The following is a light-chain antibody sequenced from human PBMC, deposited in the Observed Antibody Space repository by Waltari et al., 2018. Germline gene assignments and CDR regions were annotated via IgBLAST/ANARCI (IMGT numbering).Light chain of an antibody. V-gene: IGLV2-23*02. CDR1: SSHVGNYKH. CDR3: SSYAGSSKGV. J-gene: IGLJ2*01. CDR2: AVS. Sequence: QSALTQPASVSGSPGQSITTPCTGTSSHVGNYKHVPWYQQHPGKAPKLMIYAVSKRPSGVSDRFSGSKSGDMASLTISGLQPEDEAEYFCSSYAGSSKGVFGGGTKVTVL.